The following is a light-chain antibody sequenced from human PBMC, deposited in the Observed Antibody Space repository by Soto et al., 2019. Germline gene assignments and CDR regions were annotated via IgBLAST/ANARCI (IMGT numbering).Light chain of an antibody. Sequence: QSALTQPPSASGSPGQSVTSSCTGTSSDVGAYNFVSWFQQHPGRAPKLMIYEVSKRPSGVPERFSGSKSGITASLTVSGLRAEDEADYYCSSYAGRTVVFGGGTKLTVL. CDR1: SSDVGAYNF. CDR2: EVS. CDR3: SSYAGRTVV. V-gene: IGLV2-8*01. J-gene: IGLJ2*01.